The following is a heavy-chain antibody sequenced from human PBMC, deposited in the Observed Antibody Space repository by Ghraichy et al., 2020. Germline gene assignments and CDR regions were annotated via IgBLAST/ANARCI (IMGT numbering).Heavy chain of an antibody. J-gene: IGHJ4*02. D-gene: IGHD4/OR15-4a*01. CDR2: ISGSSTTI. V-gene: IGHV3-48*01. Sequence: GGSLRLSCAASGFTFSTYAMTWVRQAPGKGLEWVSYISGSSTTIFYSDSVKGRFTVFRDNAKKSLYLQMDSLRAEDTAVYYCARDSGRGGADDYWGQGTLFTVSS. CDR1: GFTFSTYA. CDR3: ARDSGRGGADDY.